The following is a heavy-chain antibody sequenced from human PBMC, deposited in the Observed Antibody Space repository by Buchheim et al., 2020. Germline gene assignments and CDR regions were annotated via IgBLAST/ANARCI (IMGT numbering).Heavy chain of an antibody. CDR1: GFTFSSYG. Sequence: VQLLESGGGVVQPGRSLRLSCAASGFTFSSYGMHWVRQAPGKGLEWVAVISYDGSNKYYADSVKGRFTISRDNSKNTLYLQMNSLRAEDTAVYYCAKGGYYDFWSGYRSYLDYWGQGTL. V-gene: IGHV3-30*18. J-gene: IGHJ4*02. D-gene: IGHD3-3*01. CDR3: AKGGYYDFWSGYRSYLDY. CDR2: ISYDGSNK.